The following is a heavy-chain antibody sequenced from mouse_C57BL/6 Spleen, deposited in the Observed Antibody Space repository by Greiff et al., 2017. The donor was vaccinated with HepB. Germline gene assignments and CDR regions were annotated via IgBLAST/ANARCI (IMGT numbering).Heavy chain of an antibody. CDR3: ARGAGNYGFYAMDY. CDR1: GYTFTSYW. D-gene: IGHD2-1*01. J-gene: IGHJ4*01. V-gene: IGHV1-52*01. CDR2: IDPSDSET. Sequence: VQLQQPGAELVRPGSSVKLSCKASGYTFTSYWMHWVKQRPIQGLEWIGNIDPSDSETHYNQKFKDKATLTVDKSSSTAYMQLSSLTSEDSAVYYCARGAGNYGFYAMDYWGQGTSVTVSS.